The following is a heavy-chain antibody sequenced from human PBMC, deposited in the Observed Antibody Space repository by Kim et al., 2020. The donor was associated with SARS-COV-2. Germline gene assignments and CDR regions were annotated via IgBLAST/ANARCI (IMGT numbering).Heavy chain of an antibody. CDR1: GYSFTSYW. CDR3: VTLSSSWTDRWFDP. CDR2: IYPTDSDT. Sequence: GESLKISCKASGYSFTSYWIGWVRQMPGKGLEWVAIIYPTDSDTRYSPSFQGQVTISVDKSINTVYLHWSSLKASDTAMYYCVTLSSSWTDRWFDPWGQGTLVTVSS. D-gene: IGHD6-13*01. J-gene: IGHJ5*02. V-gene: IGHV5-51*01.